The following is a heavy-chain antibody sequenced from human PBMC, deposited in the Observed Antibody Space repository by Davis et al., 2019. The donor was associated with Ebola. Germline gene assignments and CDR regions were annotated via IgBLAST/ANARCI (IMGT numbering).Heavy chain of an antibody. D-gene: IGHD3-9*01. CDR1: GFTFSSYS. V-gene: IGHV3-21*04. CDR3: ARVNAVTGYTRFDL. CDR2: ISSSSSYI. J-gene: IGHJ5*02. Sequence: GESLKISCAASGFTFSSYSMNWVRQAPGKGLEWVSSISSSSSYIYYADSVKGRFTISRDNAKNSLYLQMNSLRAEDTAFYHCARVNAVTGYTRFDLWGQGTLVTVSS.